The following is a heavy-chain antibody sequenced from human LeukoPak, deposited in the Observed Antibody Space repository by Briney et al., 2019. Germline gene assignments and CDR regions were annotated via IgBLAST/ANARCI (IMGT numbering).Heavy chain of an antibody. J-gene: IGHJ4*02. CDR1: GFTFSSGY. D-gene: IGHD2-2*02. V-gene: IGHV3-74*01. Sequence: GGSLRLSCAVSGFTFSSGYMHWVRQPPGKGPVWVSRISSDGNNTIYADSVKGRFTISRDDARNTLYLQMNSLRDADTAVYYCARYTGGGVYWGQGTLVTASS. CDR2: ISSDGNNT. CDR3: ARYTGGGVY.